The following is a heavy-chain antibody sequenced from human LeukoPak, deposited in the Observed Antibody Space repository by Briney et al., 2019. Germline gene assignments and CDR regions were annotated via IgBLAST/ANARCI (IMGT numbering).Heavy chain of an antibody. CDR1: GFTFDDYG. CDR3: ARKGVGGELGGFDY. D-gene: IGHD3-16*01. J-gene: IGHJ4*02. Sequence: GGSLRLSCAASGFTFDDYGMSWVRQAPGKGLEWVSGLNRNGDITGYADSVKGRFIISRDNAKNSLYLQMNSLRAEDTALYHCARKGVGGELGGFDYWGQGTLVTVSS. CDR2: LNRNGDIT. V-gene: IGHV3-20*01.